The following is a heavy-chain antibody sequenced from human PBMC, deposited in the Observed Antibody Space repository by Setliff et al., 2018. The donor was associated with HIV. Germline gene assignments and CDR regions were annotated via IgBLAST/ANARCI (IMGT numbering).Heavy chain of an antibody. CDR1: GFTFSNFA. CDR2: ISYDASRT. CDR3: AGNTGNYLNWFDP. J-gene: IGHJ5*02. Sequence: GGSLRLSCVASGFTFSNFAMHWVRQAPGKGLEWVSVISYDASRTSYADSVRGRFTISRDNSKNTLYLQMNSLRAEDTALYYCAGNTGNYLNWFDPWGQGTLVTVSS. V-gene: IGHV3-30*01. D-gene: IGHD3-22*01.